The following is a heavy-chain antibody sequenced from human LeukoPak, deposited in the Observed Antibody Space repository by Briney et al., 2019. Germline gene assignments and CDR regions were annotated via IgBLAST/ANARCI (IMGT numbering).Heavy chain of an antibody. D-gene: IGHD6-19*01. J-gene: IGHJ4*02. CDR3: AKTPVGIAVAGQIDY. CDR2: ISYDGSNN. CDR1: GFTFSSYG. Sequence: GETLRLSCAASGFTFSSYGLHWVRQPPGKGLEWVAVISYDGSNNYYADSVKGRFTISRDNSKDTLYLQMNSLRAEDTAVYYCAKTPVGIAVAGQIDYWGQGTLVTVSS. V-gene: IGHV3-30*18.